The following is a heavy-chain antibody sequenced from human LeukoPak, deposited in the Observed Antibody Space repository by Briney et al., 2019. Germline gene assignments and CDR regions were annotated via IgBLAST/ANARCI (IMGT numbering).Heavy chain of an antibody. CDR1: GFTFSSYW. Sequence: GGSLRLSCAASGFTFSSYWMHWVRQAPGKGLVWVSRINSDGSSTRFADSVKGRFTTARDNAKNTLYLQMNSLRAEDTAVYYCVRDIVGATGFDYWGQGTLVTVSS. CDR2: INSDGSST. J-gene: IGHJ4*02. V-gene: IGHV3-74*01. D-gene: IGHD1-26*01. CDR3: VRDIVGATGFDY.